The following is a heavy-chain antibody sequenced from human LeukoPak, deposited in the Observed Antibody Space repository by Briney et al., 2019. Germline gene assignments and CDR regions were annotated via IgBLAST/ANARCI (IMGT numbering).Heavy chain of an antibody. J-gene: IGHJ5*02. CDR2: IYTSGST. Sequence: PSETLSLTCAVSGGSISSYYWSWIRQPAGKGLEWIGRIYTSGSTNYNPSLKSRVTMSVDTSKNQFSLKLSSVTAADTAVYYCARETDYGSGTWWFDPWGQGTLITVSS. V-gene: IGHV4-4*07. CDR3: ARETDYGSGTWWFDP. D-gene: IGHD3-10*01. CDR1: GGSISSYY.